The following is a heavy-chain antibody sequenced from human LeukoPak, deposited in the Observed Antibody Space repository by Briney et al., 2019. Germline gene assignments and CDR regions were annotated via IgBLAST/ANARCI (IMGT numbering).Heavy chain of an antibody. V-gene: IGHV4-34*01. D-gene: IGHD3-16*02. Sequence: KASETLSLTCAVYGGSFNGYYWSWIRQPPGKGLEWIGEINHSGSTNYNPSLKSRVTISVDTSKNQFSLKLSSVTAADTAVYYCARGQLRAGDYVWGSYRYYFDYWGQGTLVTVSS. CDR2: INHSGST. CDR1: GGSFNGYY. J-gene: IGHJ4*02. CDR3: ARGQLRAGDYVWGSYRYYFDY.